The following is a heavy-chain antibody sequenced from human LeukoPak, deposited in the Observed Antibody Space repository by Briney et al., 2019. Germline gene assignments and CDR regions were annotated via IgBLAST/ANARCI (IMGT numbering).Heavy chain of an antibody. V-gene: IGHV4-39*01. D-gene: IGHD3-16*01. CDR2: IYHDGDT. CDR3: ARLWSHSKKEDY. J-gene: IGHJ4*02. CDR1: GDSISSGLYS. Sequence: SETLSLTCTVSGDSISSGLYSWGWIRQPPGEGLEWIGNIYHDGDTYYNPSLSSRVTISVDTSENQFSLSLRSVTAADMAVYYCARLWSHSKKEDYWGEGTVVTVSS.